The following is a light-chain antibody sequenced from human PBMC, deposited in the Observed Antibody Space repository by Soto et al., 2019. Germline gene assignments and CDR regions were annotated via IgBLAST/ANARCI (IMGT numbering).Light chain of an antibody. Sequence: DIQMTQSPSSLSASVGDRVTITCRASQGIRNDLGWYQQKPGKTPTRLIYAAPSLQNGVPSRYRGTGSGTEFTLKFISLKPEDFDTYYCIQHNSYPLTFGGGTNVEIK. J-gene: IGKJ4*01. V-gene: IGKV1-17*01. CDR2: AAP. CDR3: IQHNSYPLT. CDR1: QGIRND.